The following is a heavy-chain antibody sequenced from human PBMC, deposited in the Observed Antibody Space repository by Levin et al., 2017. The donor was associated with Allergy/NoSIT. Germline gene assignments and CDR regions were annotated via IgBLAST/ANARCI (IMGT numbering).Heavy chain of an antibody. CDR2: ITWNSRSV. D-gene: IGHD6-19*01. V-gene: IGHV3-9*01. Sequence: GGSLRLSCAASGFTFDAYAMHWVRQSPGRGLEWVSSITWNSRSVGYADSVRGRFTISRDNAESSLYLQMNSLTTEDTAFYYCAKEMNGGYSSGWYKSALEYWGRGTLVTVSS. CDR3: AKEMNGGYSSGWYKSALEY. J-gene: IGHJ4*02. CDR1: GFTFDAYA.